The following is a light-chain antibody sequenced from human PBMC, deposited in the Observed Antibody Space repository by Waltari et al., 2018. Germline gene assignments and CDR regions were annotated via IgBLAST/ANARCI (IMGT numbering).Light chain of an antibody. CDR1: QSLVHSDGNTY. CDR3: MQGTHWPYT. V-gene: IGKV2-30*02. Sequence: VLMHQCLPSHPVTLGPSAHISCMSSQSLVHSDGNTYLYWFQQRPGQSPRRLIYKVSNRDVGVPDRFSGSRSGTDFTLKISRVESVYVCVYYCMQGTHWPYTFGQGTKLETK. CDR2: KVS. J-gene: IGKJ2*01.